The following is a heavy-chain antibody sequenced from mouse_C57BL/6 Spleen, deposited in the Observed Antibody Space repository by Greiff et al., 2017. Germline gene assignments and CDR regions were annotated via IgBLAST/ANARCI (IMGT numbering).Heavy chain of an antibody. CDR2: IWRGGST. CDR3: AKKGLLGRDYAMDY. CDR1: GFSLTSYG. J-gene: IGHJ4*01. V-gene: IGHV2-5*01. Sequence: VQLQQSGPGLVQPSQSLSITCTVSGFSLTSYGVHWVRQSPGKGLEWLGVIWRGGSTDYNAAFMSRLSITKDNSKSQVFFKMNSLQADDTAIYYCAKKGLLGRDYAMDYWGQGTSVTVSS. D-gene: IGHD4-1*01.